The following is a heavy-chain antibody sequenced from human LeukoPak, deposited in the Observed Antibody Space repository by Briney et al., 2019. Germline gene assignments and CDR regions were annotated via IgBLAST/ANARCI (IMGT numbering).Heavy chain of an antibody. V-gene: IGHV3-30*04. Sequence: GGSLRLSCAASGFTFSSYAMHGVRQAPGKGLEWVAVISYDGSNKYYADSVKGRFTISRDNSKNTLYLQMNSLRAEDTAVYYCARVPVDSSSWSSFGYWGQGTLVTVSS. CDR3: ARVPVDSSSWSSFGY. CDR2: ISYDGSNK. CDR1: GFTFSSYA. D-gene: IGHD6-13*01. J-gene: IGHJ4*02.